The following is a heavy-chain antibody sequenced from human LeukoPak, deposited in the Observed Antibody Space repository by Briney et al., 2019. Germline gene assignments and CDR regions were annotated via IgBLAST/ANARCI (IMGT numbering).Heavy chain of an antibody. D-gene: IGHD3-10*01. CDR1: GGSISSSNYY. CDR2: IYYSATT. V-gene: IGHV4-39*01. J-gene: IGHJ6*03. Sequence: SETLSLTCTVSGGSISSSNYYWGWIRQPPGKGLEWIATIYYSATTYYNPSLESRVTISEDTSKNQFSLTLRSVTAADTAVYYCARQISDYYYYYMDVWGKGTTVTVSS. CDR3: ARQISDYYYYYMDV.